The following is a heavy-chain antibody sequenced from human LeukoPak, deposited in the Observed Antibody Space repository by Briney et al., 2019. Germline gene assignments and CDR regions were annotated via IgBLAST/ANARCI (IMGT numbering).Heavy chain of an antibody. Sequence: SETLSLTCAVYGGSFSGYYWSWIRQPPGKGPEWIGEINHSGSTNYNPSLKSRVTISVDTSKNQFSLKLSSVTAADTAVYYCARGRSTTMTTSLAEDFDYWGQGTLVTVSS. CDR1: GGSFSGYY. CDR2: INHSGST. D-gene: IGHD4-17*01. CDR3: ARGRSTTMTTSLAEDFDY. J-gene: IGHJ4*02. V-gene: IGHV4-34*01.